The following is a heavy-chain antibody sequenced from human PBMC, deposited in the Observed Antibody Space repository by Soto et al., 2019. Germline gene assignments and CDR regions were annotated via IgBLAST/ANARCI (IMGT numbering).Heavy chain of an antibody. V-gene: IGHV3-23*01. CDR1: GFTFSTYA. J-gene: IGHJ4*02. D-gene: IGHD4-4*01. CDR2: ISGSGGST. Sequence: EVQLLESGGGLVQPGGSLRVSCAASGFTFSTYAMSWVRQAPGRGLEWVSGISGSGGSTYYADSVKGRFTISRDNSKNTLYLQMNSLRAEDTAVYYCAKSASGGLTTASSDYWGQGTLVTVSS. CDR3: AKSASGGLTTASSDY.